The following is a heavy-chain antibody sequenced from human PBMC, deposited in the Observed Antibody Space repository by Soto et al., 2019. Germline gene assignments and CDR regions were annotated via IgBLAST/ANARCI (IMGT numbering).Heavy chain of an antibody. CDR1: GGSISSSSYY. J-gene: IGHJ3*02. Sequence: SETLSLTCTVSGGSISSSSYYWGWIRQPPGKGLEWIGSIYYSGSTYYNPSLKSRVTISVDTSKNQFSLKLSSVTAADTAVYYCARLNGYSYGLGDAFDIWGQGTMVTVSS. CDR2: IYYSGST. V-gene: IGHV4-39*01. D-gene: IGHD5-18*01. CDR3: ARLNGYSYGLGDAFDI.